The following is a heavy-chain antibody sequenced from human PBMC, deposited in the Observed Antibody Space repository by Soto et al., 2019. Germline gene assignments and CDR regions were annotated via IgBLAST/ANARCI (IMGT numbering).Heavy chain of an antibody. CDR3: ARDHAPVAVTSLPGY. CDR2: ISYDGRMK. V-gene: IGHV3-30*04. Sequence: QVHLVESGGGVVQHGRSLRLSCAASGFTFSSYAMHCVRQAPGKGLEWVSLISYDGRMKYYAVSVRGRFSISSDTAKNTLYLQMNSPRTEDTTVYYCARDHAPVAVTSLPGYWGQGTLVTVSS. CDR1: GFTFSSYA. D-gene: IGHD6-19*01. J-gene: IGHJ4*02.